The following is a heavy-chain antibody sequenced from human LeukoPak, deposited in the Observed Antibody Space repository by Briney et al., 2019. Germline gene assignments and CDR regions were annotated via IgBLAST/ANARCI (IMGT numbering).Heavy chain of an antibody. V-gene: IGHV1-2*06. CDR1: GCTFTGYY. D-gene: IGHD5-18*01. J-gene: IGHJ4*02. CDR3: ARAKGIRGYSYGTNFDY. Sequence: GASVKVSCKASGCTFTGYYMHWVRQAPGQGLEWMGRINPNSGGTNYAQKFQGRVTMTRDTSISTAYMELSRLRSDDTAVYYCARAKGIRGYSYGTNFDYWGQGTLVTVSS. CDR2: INPNSGGT.